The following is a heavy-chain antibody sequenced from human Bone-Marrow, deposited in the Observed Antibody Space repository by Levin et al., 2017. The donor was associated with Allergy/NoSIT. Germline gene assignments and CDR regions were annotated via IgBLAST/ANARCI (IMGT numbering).Heavy chain of an antibody. V-gene: IGHV4-31*03. J-gene: IGHJ2*01. CDR3: ARTYYDILTGYYWYFDL. CDR2: IYYSGST. CDR1: GGSISSGGYY. Sequence: SQTLSLTCTVSGGSISSGGYYWSWIRQHPGKGLEWIGYIYYSGSTYYNPSLKSRVTISVDTSKNQFSLKLSSVTAADTAVYYCARTYYDILTGYYWYFDLWGRGTLVTVSS. D-gene: IGHD3-9*01.